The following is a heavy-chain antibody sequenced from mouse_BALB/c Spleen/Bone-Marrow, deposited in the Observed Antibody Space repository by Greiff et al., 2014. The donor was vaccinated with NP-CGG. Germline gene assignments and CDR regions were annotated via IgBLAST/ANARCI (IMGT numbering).Heavy chain of an antibody. CDR3: AREVRAPWYAMDY. Sequence: VHLVESGPEVVRPGVSVKISCKGSGYTFTDYAMHWVKQSHAKSLEWIGVISTYNGNTNYNQKFKGKATMTVDKSSSTAHMELARLTSEDSAIYYCAREVRAPWYAMDYWGQGTSVTVSS. J-gene: IGHJ4*01. CDR1: GYTFTDYA. CDR2: ISTYNGNT. D-gene: IGHD2-14*01. V-gene: IGHV1-67*01.